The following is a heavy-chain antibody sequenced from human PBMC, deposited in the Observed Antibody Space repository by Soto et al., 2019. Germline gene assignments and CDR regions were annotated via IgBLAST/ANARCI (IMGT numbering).Heavy chain of an antibody. J-gene: IGHJ6*02. V-gene: IGHV4-34*01. Sequence: SETRSLTCAVDGGSFSGYYWSWIGQPPGKGLEWIGEINHSGSTNYNPSRKSRGTISGDTSKNQFSLKLSSVTAPDPAVYYCVRGNYYYYYGMDVWGQGTTVTVSS. CDR2: INHSGST. CDR3: VRGNYYYYYGMDV. CDR1: GGSFSGYY.